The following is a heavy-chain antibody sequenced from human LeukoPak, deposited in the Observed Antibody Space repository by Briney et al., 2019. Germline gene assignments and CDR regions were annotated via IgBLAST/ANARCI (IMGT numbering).Heavy chain of an antibody. D-gene: IGHD4-23*01. J-gene: IGHJ4*02. CDR2: IWYDGSNK. V-gene: IGHV3-33*01. Sequence: GGSLRLSCAASGFTFSSYGMHWVRQAPGNGLEWVAVIWYDGSNKYYADSVKGRFTISRDNSKNTLYLQMNSLRAEDTAVYYCARGHGGNSNPKFDYWGQGTLVTVSS. CDR3: ARGHGGNSNPKFDY. CDR1: GFTFSSYG.